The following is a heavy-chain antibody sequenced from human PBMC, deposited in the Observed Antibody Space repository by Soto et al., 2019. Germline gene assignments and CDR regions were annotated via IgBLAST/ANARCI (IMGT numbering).Heavy chain of an antibody. V-gene: IGHV3-33*01. Sequence: QVQLVESGGGVVQPGRSLRLSCAASGFTFSSYGMHWVRQAPGKGLEWVALVWYDGGNKYYADSVKGRFTISRDNSKNTLYLQMNSLRAEDTAVYYCGRAAGDSGNDYVYYYGMDVWGQGTTVTVSS. CDR1: GFTFSSYG. D-gene: IGHD5-12*01. CDR3: GRAAGDSGNDYVYYYGMDV. CDR2: VWYDGGNK. J-gene: IGHJ6*02.